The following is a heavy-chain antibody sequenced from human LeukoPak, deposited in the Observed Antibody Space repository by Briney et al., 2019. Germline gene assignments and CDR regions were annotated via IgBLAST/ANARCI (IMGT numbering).Heavy chain of an antibody. D-gene: IGHD6-19*01. J-gene: IGHJ4*02. Sequence: GGPLRLSCAPSVHPFSVYHMRCMPRSREGGVECVSYIRSSSSYTNYADSVKGRFTISRDNAKTSLYLQMNSLRAEDTAVYYCARGPLAYSRGWEFDYWGQGTLVTVSS. V-gene: IGHV3-11*05. CDR2: IRSSSSYT. CDR1: VHPFSVYH. CDR3: ARGPLAYSRGWEFDY.